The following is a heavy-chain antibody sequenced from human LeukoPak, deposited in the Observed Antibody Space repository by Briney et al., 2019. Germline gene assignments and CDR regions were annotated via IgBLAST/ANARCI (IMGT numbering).Heavy chain of an antibody. CDR3: ARGDPKTVVQGVLGIKYHYYHMDV. D-gene: IGHD3-10*01. CDR2: VNHSGDT. V-gene: IGHV4-34*01. CDR1: GGSFSGYY. J-gene: IGHJ6*03. Sequence: PSETLSLTCAVYGGSFSGYYWSWIRQPPGKGLEWIGEVNHSGDTNYNPSLKSRVTISVDTSKNQFSLKLSSVTAADASVYYCARGDPKTVVQGVLGIKYHYYHMDVWGKGTTVTVSS.